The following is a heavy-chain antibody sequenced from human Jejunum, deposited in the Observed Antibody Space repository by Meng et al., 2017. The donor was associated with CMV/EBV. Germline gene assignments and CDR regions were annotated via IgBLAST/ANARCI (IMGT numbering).Heavy chain of an antibody. D-gene: IGHD6-19*01. J-gene: IGHJ4*02. V-gene: IGHV7-4-1*02. CDR3: GTLKYTSGFYGPAY. CDR2: IRTNTGNP. CDR1: GYALLRYT. Sequence: GQLVEVGSELRKPGASGKVSCKDSGYALLRYTMNWVRQATGQGLEWMGWIRTNTGNPTYAQGFTGRFVFSVDTSVSTAYLQISSLKAEDTAVYYCGTLKYTSGFYGPAYWGQGALVTVSS.